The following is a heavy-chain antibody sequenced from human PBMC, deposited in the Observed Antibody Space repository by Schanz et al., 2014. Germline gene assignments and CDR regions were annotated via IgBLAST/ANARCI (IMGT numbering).Heavy chain of an antibody. D-gene: IGHD3-10*01. Sequence: EVQLLESGGGLVQPGGSLRLSCAASGFTFSDAWMSWVRQAPGKGLQWVARIKSKTDGGTRDYAAPVKGRFTISTDDSKTTVYRQMNSLQPEATAVYYCTADLWFGAVWGVWWGQGTLVTVSS. CDR2: IKSKTDGGTR. CDR3: TADLWFGAVWGVW. CDR1: GFTFSDAW. J-gene: IGHJ4*02. V-gene: IGHV3-15*01.